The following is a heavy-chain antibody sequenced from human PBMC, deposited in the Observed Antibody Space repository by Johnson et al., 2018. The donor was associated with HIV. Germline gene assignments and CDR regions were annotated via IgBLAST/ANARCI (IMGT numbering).Heavy chain of an antibody. V-gene: IGHV3-30*04. D-gene: IGHD2-15*01. Sequence: QVQLVESGGGLVQPGGSLRLSCAASGFTFSSYAMHWVRQAPGKGLEWVAIISYDGNNTSYTDSVTGRITISRDNAKNSQYRQMNSLRAEDTALYYCAKDLGVVGTVPRSVAFDIWGQGTMVTVSS. J-gene: IGHJ3*02. CDR2: ISYDGNNT. CDR3: AKDLGVVGTVPRSVAFDI. CDR1: GFTFSSYA.